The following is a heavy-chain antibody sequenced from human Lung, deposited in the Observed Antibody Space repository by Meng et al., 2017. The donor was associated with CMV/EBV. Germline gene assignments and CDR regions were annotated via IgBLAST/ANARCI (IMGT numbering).Heavy chain of an antibody. V-gene: IGHV5-51*01. CDR1: GYSFAKYW. CDR3: ARRGEDSSLPDYYFYGMDV. J-gene: IGHJ6*02. D-gene: IGHD6-6*01. CDR2: IYPGDPDI. Sequence: XVSXXGSGYSFAKYWIGWVRQMPGKGLEWMGIIYPGDPDIRYSPSFQGQVTISVDKSISTAYLQWRRLKTSDTAIYYCARRGEDSSLPDYYFYGMDVWGQGTXVTVSS.